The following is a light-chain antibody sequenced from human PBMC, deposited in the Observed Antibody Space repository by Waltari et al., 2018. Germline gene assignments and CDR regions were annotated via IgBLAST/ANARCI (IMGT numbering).Light chain of an antibody. CDR2: VKGGGSN. J-gene: IGLJ3*02. CDR3: QTGGNGTWV. V-gene: IGLV4-69*01. CDR1: SGHSSHI. Sequence: QLVLTQSPSVSASLGAPVKLTCTLSSGHSSHISPWHKQQPEKDARYLMKVKGGGSNSKGDEIPDRFSGSSSGAGRFLPIAGLRSEDEADYYCQTGGNGTWVLGGGTKLTVL.